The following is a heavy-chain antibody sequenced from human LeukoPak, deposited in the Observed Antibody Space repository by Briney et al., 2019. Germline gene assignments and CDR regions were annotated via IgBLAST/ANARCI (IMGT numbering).Heavy chain of an antibody. D-gene: IGHD3-10*01. CDR1: GFTFSTSA. CDR2: ISESGGST. V-gene: IGHV3-23*01. CDR3: AKGSF. J-gene: IGHJ4*02. Sequence: GGSLRLSCVVSGFTFSTSAMSWVRQAPGKGLEWVSGISESGGSTYYADSVKGRFTSSRDDSKNTLYLQMNNLRAEDTAAYYCAKGSFWGQGTLVTVSS.